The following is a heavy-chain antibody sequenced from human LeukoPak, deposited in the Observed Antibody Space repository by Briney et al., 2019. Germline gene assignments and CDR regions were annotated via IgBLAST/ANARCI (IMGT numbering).Heavy chain of an antibody. Sequence: ASVKVSCKASEYTFTSYDINWVRQATGQGLEWMGWMNPNSGNTGYAQKFQGRVTMTRNTSISTAYMELSSLRSEDTAVYYCARGSSRWLQQLVGEGRAGPFDYWGQGTLVTVSS. CDR1: EYTFTSYD. J-gene: IGHJ4*02. V-gene: IGHV1-8*01. CDR2: MNPNSGNT. CDR3: ARGSSRWLQQLVGEGRAGPFDY. D-gene: IGHD6-13*01.